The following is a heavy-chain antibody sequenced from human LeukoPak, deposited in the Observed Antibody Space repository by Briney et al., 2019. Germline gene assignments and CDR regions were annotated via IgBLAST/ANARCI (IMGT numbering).Heavy chain of an antibody. CDR3: AKGAYEPFDY. J-gene: IGHJ4*02. V-gene: IGHV4-59*01. Sequence: PSETLSLTCTVSGASMSNYYWSWIRQPPGKGLEWIGCIYSTGSTDFNPSLKSPVTMSLDTSKNQFSPKLSSVTAADTAVYFCAKGAYEPFDYWGQGILVTVSS. CDR1: GASMSNYY. D-gene: IGHD1-26*01. CDR2: IYSTGST.